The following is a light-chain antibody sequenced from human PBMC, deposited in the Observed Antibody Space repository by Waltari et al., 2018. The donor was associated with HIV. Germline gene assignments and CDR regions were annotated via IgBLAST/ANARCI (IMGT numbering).Light chain of an antibody. CDR2: SDS. J-gene: IGLJ2*01. CDR1: DIGSFI. CDR3: QVWDSRSDHLV. Sequence: SFVLTQPPSVSVAPVETARITCGGNDIGSFIVNWYQQRPGQAPVLVIYSDSDRPSGIPERFSGSNSGNTATLTISRVEAGDEADYYCQVWDSRSDHLVFGGGTKLTVL. V-gene: IGLV3-21*04.